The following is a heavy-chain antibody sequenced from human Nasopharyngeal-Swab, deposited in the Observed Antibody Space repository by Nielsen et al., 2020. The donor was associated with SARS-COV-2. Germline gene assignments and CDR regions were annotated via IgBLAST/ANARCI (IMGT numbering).Heavy chain of an antibody. Sequence: GESLKISCAASGFTFSSYGMHWVRQAPGKGLEWVAAISYDGSNKYYADSVKGRFTISRDNSKNTLYLQMNSLRAEDTAVYYCATDIVATISGPTPQYYFDYWGQGTLVTVSS. J-gene: IGHJ4*02. V-gene: IGHV3-30*03. CDR2: ISYDGSNK. D-gene: IGHD5-12*01. CDR3: ATDIVATISGPTPQYYFDY. CDR1: GFTFSSYG.